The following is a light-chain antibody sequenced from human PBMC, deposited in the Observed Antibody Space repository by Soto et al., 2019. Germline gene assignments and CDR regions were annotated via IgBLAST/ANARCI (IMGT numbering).Light chain of an antibody. Sequence: IVMTQSPDSLAVSLGEKATINCKSSQSVLYSPSNKDYTAWYQQKPGQPPKLLIYWASTRESGVPDRFSGSGSGTDFTLTISSLQAEDVAVYYCQQYYSAPRTFGQGTKVEI. V-gene: IGKV4-1*01. CDR1: QSVLYSPSNKDY. CDR3: QQYYSAPRT. CDR2: WAS. J-gene: IGKJ1*01.